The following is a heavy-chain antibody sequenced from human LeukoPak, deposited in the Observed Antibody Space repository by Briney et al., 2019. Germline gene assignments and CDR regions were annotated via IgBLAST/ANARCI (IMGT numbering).Heavy chain of an antibody. Sequence: GGSLRLSCAASAFSLNAYNMNWVRQAPGKGLEWVSSISYTGTYIYYADSVKGRFTISRDNAQNTLYLQMNSLRAEDTAIYYCVRDRGTYRPIDYWGQGTLVTVSS. J-gene: IGHJ4*02. D-gene: IGHD1-26*01. CDR3: VRDRGTYRPIDY. CDR2: ISYTGTYI. V-gene: IGHV3-21*04. CDR1: AFSLNAYN.